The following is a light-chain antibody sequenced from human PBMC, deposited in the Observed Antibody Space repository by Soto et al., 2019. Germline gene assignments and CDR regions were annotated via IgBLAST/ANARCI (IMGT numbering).Light chain of an antibody. CDR1: QSVSSF. J-gene: IGKJ4*01. Sequence: EFVLTQSPSTLSLAPEERATLSCSASQSVSSFLAWYQHKPGQAPRLLIYGASTRATGIPDRFSGSGSGTDFTLTISRLEPEDFAVYYCQQYGNSPPITFGGGTKVDIK. CDR3: QQYGNSPPIT. CDR2: GAS. V-gene: IGKV3-20*01.